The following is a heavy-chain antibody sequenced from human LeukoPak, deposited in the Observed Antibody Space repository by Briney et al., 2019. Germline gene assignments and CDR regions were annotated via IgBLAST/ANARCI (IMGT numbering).Heavy chain of an antibody. CDR3: ARDLVWFGSSWQLDY. Sequence: GGSLRLSCAASGFTFSSYAMHWVRQAPGKGLEWVAVISYDGSNKYYADSVKGRFTISRDNSKNTLYLQMNSLRAEDTAVYYCARDLVWFGSSWQLDYWGQGTLVTVSS. CDR1: GFTFSSYA. D-gene: IGHD6-13*01. V-gene: IGHV3-30-3*01. CDR2: ISYDGSNK. J-gene: IGHJ4*02.